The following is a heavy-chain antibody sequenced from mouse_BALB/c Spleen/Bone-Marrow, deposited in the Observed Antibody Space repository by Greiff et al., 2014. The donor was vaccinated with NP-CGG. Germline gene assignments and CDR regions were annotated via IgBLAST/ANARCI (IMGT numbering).Heavy chain of an antibody. CDR3: ARADGFYDY. D-gene: IGHD2-3*01. Sequence: QVQLKQSGPGLVQPSQSLSITCTVSGFSLTNFGVHWVRQSPEKGLEWLGVIWRGGSTDYNAAFISRLSISKDNSKSQVFFKMNSLQANDTAIYYCARADGFYDYWGQGTTLTVSS. CDR2: IWRGGST. J-gene: IGHJ2*01. V-gene: IGHV2-2*02. CDR1: GFSLTNFG.